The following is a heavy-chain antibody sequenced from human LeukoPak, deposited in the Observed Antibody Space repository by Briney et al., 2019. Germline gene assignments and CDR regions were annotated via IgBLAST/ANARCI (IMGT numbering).Heavy chain of an antibody. CDR3: ARGQTDNYYYGMDV. Sequence: GGSLRLSCAASGFTFSSYAMHWVRQAPGKGLEWVAVISYDGSNKYYADSVKGRFTISRDNSKNTLYLQMNSLRAEDTAVYYCARGQTDNYYYGMDVWGQGTTVTVSS. V-gene: IGHV3-30-3*01. J-gene: IGHJ6*02. CDR1: GFTFSSYA. CDR2: ISYDGSNK.